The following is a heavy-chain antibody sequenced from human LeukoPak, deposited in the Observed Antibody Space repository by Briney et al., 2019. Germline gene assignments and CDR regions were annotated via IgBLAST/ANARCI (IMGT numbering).Heavy chain of an antibody. V-gene: IGHV3-33*06. Sequence: GGSLRLSCAASGFPYSDYGMHWVRQAPGKGLEWVAVWSDGTEKYYAGAVKGRFTISRENSRNTLHLQMNSLRGEDTAVYYCAKDAQRGFDYSNSLEYWGQGTLVTVSS. CDR1: GFPYSDYG. CDR2: WSDGTEK. J-gene: IGHJ4*02. CDR3: AKDAQRGFDYSNSLEY. D-gene: IGHD4-11*01.